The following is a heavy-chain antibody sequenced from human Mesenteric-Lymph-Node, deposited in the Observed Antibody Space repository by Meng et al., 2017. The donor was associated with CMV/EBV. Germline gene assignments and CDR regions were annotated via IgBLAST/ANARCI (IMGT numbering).Heavy chain of an antibody. CDR3: AIFDCSSTSCYGYYYFGMDF. J-gene: IGHJ6*02. D-gene: IGHD2-2*01. CDR1: GYTFTGYY. CDR2: INPNSGGT. Sequence: ASVKVSCKASGYTFTGYYMHWVRQAPGQGLEWMGWINPNSGGTNYAQKFQGRVTMTRDTSISTAYMELSRLRSDDTAVYYCAIFDCSSTSCYGYYYFGMDFWGQGTTVTVSS. V-gene: IGHV1-2*02.